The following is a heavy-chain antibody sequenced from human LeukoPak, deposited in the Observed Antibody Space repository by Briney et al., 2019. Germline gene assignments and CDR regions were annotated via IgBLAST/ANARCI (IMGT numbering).Heavy chain of an antibody. J-gene: IGHJ4*02. D-gene: IGHD3-10*01. CDR2: INWNGGST. Sequence: PGGSLRLSCAASGFTFDDYGMSWVRQARGKGLEWVSGINWNGGSTGYADSVKGRFTISRDNAKNSLYLQMNSLRAEDTALYYCAREPYGSGSYGVDYWGQGTLVTVSS. V-gene: IGHV3-20*04. CDR1: GFTFDDYG. CDR3: AREPYGSGSYGVDY.